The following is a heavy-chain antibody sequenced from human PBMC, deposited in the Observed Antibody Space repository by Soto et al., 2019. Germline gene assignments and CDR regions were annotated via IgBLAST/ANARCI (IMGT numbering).Heavy chain of an antibody. CDR1: GGSFSGYY. V-gene: IGHV4-34*01. D-gene: IGHD2-15*01. CDR2: INHSGST. CDR3: AGLVVVAATTNYYYYYGMDV. Sequence: SETLSLTCAVYGGSFSGYYWSWIRQPPGKWLEWIGEINHSGSTNYNPSLKSRVTISVDTSKNQFSLKLSSVTAADTAVYYCAGLVVVAATTNYYYYYGMDVWGQGXTVTVYS. J-gene: IGHJ6*02.